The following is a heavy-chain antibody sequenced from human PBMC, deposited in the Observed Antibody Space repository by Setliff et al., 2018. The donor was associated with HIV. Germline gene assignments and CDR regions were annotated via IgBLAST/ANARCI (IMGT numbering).Heavy chain of an antibody. D-gene: IGHD2-21*01. J-gene: IGHJ5*02. CDR2: IYYTGST. V-gene: IGHV4-31*03. CDR3: ARVPVAGANWFDP. CDR1: GGSINSGHYY. Sequence: SLTCSVSGGSINSGHYYWSWIRHHPGKGLEWIGYIYYTGSTYFNPSLKSRLTLSIDTSKNQFSLKLISVTAADQGVYYCARVPVAGANWFDPWGLGTLVTVSS.